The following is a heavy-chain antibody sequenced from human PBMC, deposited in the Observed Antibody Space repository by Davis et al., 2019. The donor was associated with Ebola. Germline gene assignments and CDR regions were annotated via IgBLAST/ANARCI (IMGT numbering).Heavy chain of an antibody. CDR1: GFTFSDYY. CDR2: ISSSSSTI. V-gene: IGHV3-11*04. Sequence: GESLKISCAASGFTFSDYYMSWIRQAPGKGLEWVSYISSSSSTIYYADSVKGRFTISRDNAKNSLYLQMNSLRDEDTAVYYCASLGGYYFDYWGQGTLVTVSS. D-gene: IGHD3-16*01. CDR3: ASLGGYYFDY. J-gene: IGHJ4*02.